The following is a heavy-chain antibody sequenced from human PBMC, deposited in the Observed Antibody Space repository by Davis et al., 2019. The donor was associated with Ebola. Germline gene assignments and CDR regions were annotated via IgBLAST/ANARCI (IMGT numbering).Heavy chain of an antibody. CDR2: ISYDGSNK. J-gene: IGHJ4*02. Sequence: GGSLRLSCAASGFTFSSYGMHWVRQAPGKGLEWVAVISYDGSNKYYADSVKGRFIISRDNAKNTLFLQMTSLRAEDTAVYYCVRVYYYVVSWGQGTLVTVSS. CDR1: GFTFSSYG. V-gene: IGHV3-30*03. D-gene: IGHD3-10*02. CDR3: VRVYYYVVS.